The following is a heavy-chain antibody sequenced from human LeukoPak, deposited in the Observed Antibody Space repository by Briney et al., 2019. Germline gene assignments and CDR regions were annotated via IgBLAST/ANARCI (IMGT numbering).Heavy chain of an antibody. V-gene: IGHV1-2*02. CDR2: INPNSGGT. D-gene: IGHD6-19*01. Sequence: ASVKVSCKASGYTFTGYYMHWVRQAPGQGLEWMGWINPNSGGTNYAQKFQGRVTMTRDTSISTAYMELSRLRSDDTAVYYCARAALRGVAVAGSDYWGQGTLVTVSS. CDR1: GYTFTGYY. CDR3: ARAALRGVAVAGSDY. J-gene: IGHJ4*02.